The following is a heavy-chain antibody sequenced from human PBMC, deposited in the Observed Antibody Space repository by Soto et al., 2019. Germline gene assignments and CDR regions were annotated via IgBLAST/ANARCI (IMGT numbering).Heavy chain of an antibody. J-gene: IGHJ6*02. CDR1: GGSISSYY. CDR3: ARALLGYCSSTSCYTDYGMDV. CDR2: IYYSGST. V-gene: IGHV4-59*01. Sequence: KPSETLSLTCTVSGGSISSYYWSWIRQPPGKGLEWIGYIYYSGSTNYNPSLKSRVTISVDTSKNQFSLKLSSVTAADTAVYYCARALLGYCSSTSCYTDYGMDVWGQGTTVTVSS. D-gene: IGHD2-2*02.